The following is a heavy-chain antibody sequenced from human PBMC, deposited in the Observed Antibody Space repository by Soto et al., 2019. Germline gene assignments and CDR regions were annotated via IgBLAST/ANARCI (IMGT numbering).Heavy chain of an antibody. V-gene: IGHV1-69*13. D-gene: IGHD5-18*01. CDR1: GGTFSSYA. CDR2: IIPIFGTA. J-gene: IGHJ4*02. CDR3: ARESGIQLWLGY. Sequence: SVKVSCKASGGTFSSYAIGWVRQAPGQGLEWMGGIIPIFGTANYAQKFQGRVTITADESTSTAYMELSSLRSEDTAVYYCARESGIQLWLGYWGQGTLVTVSS.